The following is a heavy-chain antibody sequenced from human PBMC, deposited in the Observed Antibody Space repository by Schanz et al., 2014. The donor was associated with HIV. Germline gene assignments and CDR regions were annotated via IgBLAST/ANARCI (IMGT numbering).Heavy chain of an antibody. CDR3: ARGAAEMATMTPWRY. D-gene: IGHD5-12*01. CDR1: GYTFTNYG. V-gene: IGHV1-18*01. CDR2: ISGYIGNT. J-gene: IGHJ4*02. Sequence: QVQLVQSGAEVKKPGSSVTVSCKASGYTFTNYGINWVRQAPGQGLEWMGWISGYIGNTNYAQNLQGRVTMTADTFTSTAYMELRSLTSDDTAVYYCARGAAEMATMTPWRYWGQGTLVTVSS.